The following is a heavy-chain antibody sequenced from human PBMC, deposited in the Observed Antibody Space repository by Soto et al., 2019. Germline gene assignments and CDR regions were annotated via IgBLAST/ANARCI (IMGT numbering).Heavy chain of an antibody. V-gene: IGHV5-51*01. J-gene: IGHJ4*02. D-gene: IGHD2-15*01. CDR1: VYSFTNCW. CDR2: IYPGDSDT. Sequence: ESLKISGNGSVYSFTNCWIGWVRQMPGKGLEWMGIIYPGDSDTRYSPSFQGHVTISADKSISTAYLQWSSLKASDTAMYYCARPGRSGPDYWGQGTLVTVSS. CDR3: ARPGRSGPDY.